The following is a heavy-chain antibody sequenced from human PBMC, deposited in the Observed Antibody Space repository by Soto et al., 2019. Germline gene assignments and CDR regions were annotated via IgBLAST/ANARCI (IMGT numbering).Heavy chain of an antibody. Sequence: PSETLSLTCTVSGGSISSSSYYWGWIRQPPGKGLEWIGSIYYSGSTYYNPSLKSRVTISVDTSKNQFSLKLSSVTAADTAVYYCARHGEQQLGYCGQGTLVTVSS. CDR3: ARHGEQQLGY. CDR2: IYYSGST. D-gene: IGHD6-13*01. V-gene: IGHV4-39*01. J-gene: IGHJ4*02. CDR1: GGSISSSSYY.